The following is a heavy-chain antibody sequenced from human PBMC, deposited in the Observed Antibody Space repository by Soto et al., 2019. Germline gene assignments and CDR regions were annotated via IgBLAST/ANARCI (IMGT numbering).Heavy chain of an antibody. CDR2: ISPSGRP. D-gene: IGHD2-8*01. V-gene: IGHV4-30-2*01. Sequence: QVQLQESGSRLVRPSQPLSLTCSVSGGSVSSGGYSWSWIRQAPGKGLEWIGFISPSGRPAYNPSLESRVSISVDTSKNEISLELSSVTAADTAVYYCTRGVLAWGPGTLVTVSS. CDR1: GGSVSSGGYS. J-gene: IGHJ5*02. CDR3: TRGVLA.